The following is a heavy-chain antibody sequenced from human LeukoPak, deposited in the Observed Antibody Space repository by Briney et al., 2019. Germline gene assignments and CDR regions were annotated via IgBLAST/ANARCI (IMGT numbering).Heavy chain of an antibody. V-gene: IGHV4-59*01. Sequence: SETLSLTCTVSGGSISRYYWSWIRQPPGKGLEWIGYIYYSGSTNYNPSLKSRVTISVDTSKNQFSLKLSSVTAADTAVYYCARAGRATDYWGQGTLVTVSS. CDR1: GGSISRYY. CDR2: IYYSGST. J-gene: IGHJ4*02. CDR3: ARAGRATDY. D-gene: IGHD3-10*01.